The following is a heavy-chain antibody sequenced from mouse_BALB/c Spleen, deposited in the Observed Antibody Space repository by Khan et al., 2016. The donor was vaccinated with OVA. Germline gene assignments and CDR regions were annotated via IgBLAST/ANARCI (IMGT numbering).Heavy chain of an antibody. CDR3: ARFEDI. J-gene: IGHJ2*01. CDR1: GFSLTSYG. CDR2: IWAGGST. V-gene: IGHV2-9*02. Sequence: VQLKESGPGLVAPSQSLSITCTASGFSLTSYGVHWVRQPPGKGLEWLGVIWAGGSTNYNSAIMSRLSISKDNSKSKVSLQMNSQKTDDKAMDNWARFEDIWGQGTTLTVSS. D-gene: IGHD1-3*01.